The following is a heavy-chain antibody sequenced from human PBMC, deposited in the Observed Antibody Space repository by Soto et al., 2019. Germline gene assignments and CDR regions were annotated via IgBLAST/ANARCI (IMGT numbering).Heavy chain of an antibody. J-gene: IGHJ5*02. CDR2: IYYTGST. V-gene: IGHV4-61*01. CDR1: GGSVSSGSYY. CDR3: ARDDCSGGSCYWFDP. Sequence: SETLSLTCTVSGGSVSSGSYYWNWIRQTPGKGLEWIGYIYYTGSTNYNPSLKSRVTISVDTSKNQFSLKLSSVTAADTAVYYCARDDCSGGSCYWFDPWGQGTLVTVSS. D-gene: IGHD2-15*01.